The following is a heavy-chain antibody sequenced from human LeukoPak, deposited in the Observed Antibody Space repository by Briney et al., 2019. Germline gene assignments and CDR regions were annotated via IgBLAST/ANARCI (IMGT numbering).Heavy chain of an antibody. D-gene: IGHD2-2*01. CDR1: GGSFSGYY. CDR3: ARGDVVVPAATGDYYYYYGMDV. J-gene: IGHJ6*02. CDR2: INHSGST. V-gene: IGHV4-34*01. Sequence: SETLSLTWAVYGGSFSGYYWSWIRQPPGKGLEWIGEINHSGSTNYNPSLKSRVTISVDTSKNQFSLKLSSVTAADTAVYYCARGDVVVPAATGDYYYYYGMDVWGQGTTVTVSS.